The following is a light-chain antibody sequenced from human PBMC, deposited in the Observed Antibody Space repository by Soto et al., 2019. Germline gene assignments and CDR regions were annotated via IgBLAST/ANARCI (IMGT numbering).Light chain of an antibody. Sequence: EIVMTQSPATLSVSPGERATLSCRASQSVSSNLAWYQQKPGQAPRLLIYGASTRATGIPARFSGSGSGTEFTLTISSLQSEDFEVYYCQQFSSYPLTLGGGTKVDIK. V-gene: IGKV3-15*01. CDR3: QQFSSYPLT. CDR1: QSVSSN. CDR2: GAS. J-gene: IGKJ4*01.